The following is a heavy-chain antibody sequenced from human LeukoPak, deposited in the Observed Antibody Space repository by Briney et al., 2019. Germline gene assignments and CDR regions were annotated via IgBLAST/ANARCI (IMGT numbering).Heavy chain of an antibody. CDR3: ASRSSSSSVDY. J-gene: IGHJ4*02. D-gene: IGHD6-6*01. Sequence: GGSLRLSCAASGFTFSSYWMHWVRQAPGKGLVWVSRINSDGSSTSYADSVKGRFTISRDNAKNTLYLQMNSLRAEDTAVYYCASRSSSSSVDYWGQGTLVTVSS. CDR2: INSDGSST. V-gene: IGHV3-74*01. CDR1: GFTFSSYW.